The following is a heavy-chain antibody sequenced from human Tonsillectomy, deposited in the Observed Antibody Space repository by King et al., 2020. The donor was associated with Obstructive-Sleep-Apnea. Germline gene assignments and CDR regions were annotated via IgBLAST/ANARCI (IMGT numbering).Heavy chain of an antibody. Sequence: VQLVESGGGLVQPGGSLRLSCAASGFTFSNYAMSWVRQAPGKGLEWVSSISGSGGRTYHADSVKGRFTVSRDNSKNTLYLQMNTLRAEDTAVYYCTKRMDYYESSGYYPDFDYWDQGTLVTVSS. J-gene: IGHJ4*02. CDR1: GFTFSNYA. D-gene: IGHD3-22*01. CDR3: TKRMDYYESSGYYPDFDY. V-gene: IGHV3-23*04. CDR2: ISGSGGRT.